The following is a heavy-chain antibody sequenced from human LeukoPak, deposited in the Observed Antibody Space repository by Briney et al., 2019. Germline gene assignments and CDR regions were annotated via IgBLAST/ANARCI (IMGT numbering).Heavy chain of an antibody. J-gene: IGHJ6*04. CDR2: ISSSGSTR. CDR3: AELGTTMIGGV. CDR1: GFTFSSYE. D-gene: IGHD3-10*02. V-gene: IGHV3-48*03. Sequence: PGGSLRLSCAASGFTFSSYEMNWVRQAPGKGLERVSSISSSGSTRYYADSVKGRFTISRDNAKNSLYLQMNGLRAEDTAVYYCAELGTTMIGGVWGKGTTVTISS.